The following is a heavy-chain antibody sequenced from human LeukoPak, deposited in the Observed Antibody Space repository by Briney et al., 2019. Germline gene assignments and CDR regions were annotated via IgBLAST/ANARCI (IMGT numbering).Heavy chain of an antibody. D-gene: IGHD2-2*02. V-gene: IGHV5-51*01. CDR3: ARRDCSSTSCYMGVDY. Sequence: GESLKISRKGSGYSFTSYWIGWVRQMPGKGLEWMGIIYPGDSDTRYSPSFQGQVTISADKSISTAYLQWSSLKASDTAMYYCARRDCSSTSCYMGVDYWGQGTLVTVSS. CDR1: GYSFTSYW. CDR2: IYPGDSDT. J-gene: IGHJ4*02.